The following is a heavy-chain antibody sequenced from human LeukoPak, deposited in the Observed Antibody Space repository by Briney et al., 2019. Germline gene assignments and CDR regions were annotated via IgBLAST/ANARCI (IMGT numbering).Heavy chain of an antibody. J-gene: IGHJ3*02. CDR1: GFTFSSYC. CDR3: ARDDYGDDADDAFDI. V-gene: IGHV3-20*04. CDR2: INWNGGST. Sequence: GGSLRLSCAASGFTFSSYCMSWVRQAPGKGLEWVSGINWNGGSTGYADSVKGRFTISRDNAKNSLYLQMNSLRAEDTALYYCARDDYGDDADDAFDIWGQGTMVTVSS. D-gene: IGHD4-17*01.